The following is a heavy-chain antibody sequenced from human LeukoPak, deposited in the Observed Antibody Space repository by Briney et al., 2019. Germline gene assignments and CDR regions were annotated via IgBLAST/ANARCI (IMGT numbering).Heavy chain of an antibody. J-gene: IGHJ3*02. Sequence: PSETLSLTCTVSGGSISSYYWSWIRQPPGKGLEWIRYIYYSGSTNYNPSLKSRVTVSVDTSKNQFSLKLSSVTAADTAVYYCARAIYDDSSGYCAFDIWGQRTMVTVSS. CDR3: ARAIYDDSSGYCAFDI. CDR2: IYYSGST. CDR1: GGSISSYY. V-gene: IGHV4-59*01. D-gene: IGHD3-22*01.